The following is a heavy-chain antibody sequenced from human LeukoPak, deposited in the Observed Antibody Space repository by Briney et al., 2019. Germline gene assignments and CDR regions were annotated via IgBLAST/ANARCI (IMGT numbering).Heavy chain of an antibody. V-gene: IGHV3-48*03. J-gene: IGHJ4*02. CDR2: ISNSGRTI. CDR3: ARRAIAEGFDY. D-gene: IGHD6-13*01. Sequence: GGSLRLSCAVSGFTFSSYEMNWVRQAPGKGLEWVSYISNSGRTIYYADSVKGRFTISRDNAKNSLFLQTNSLRVEDTAVYYCARRAIAEGFDYWGQGTLVTVSS. CDR1: GFTFSSYE.